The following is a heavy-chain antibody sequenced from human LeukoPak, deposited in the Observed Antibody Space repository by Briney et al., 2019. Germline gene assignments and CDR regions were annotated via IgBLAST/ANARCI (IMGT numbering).Heavy chain of an antibody. D-gene: IGHD6-6*01. CDR3: ARPNRAAPYYFDY. CDR1: GGSINSNSYY. J-gene: IGHJ4*02. Sequence: PSETLSLTCTVSGGSINSNSYYWGWIRQPPGKGLEWIGSIYYSGSTYYSPSLKSRVTISVDTSKNQFSLKLSSVTAADTAVYYCARPNRAAPYYFDYWGQGTLVTVSS. CDR2: IYYSGST. V-gene: IGHV4-39*01.